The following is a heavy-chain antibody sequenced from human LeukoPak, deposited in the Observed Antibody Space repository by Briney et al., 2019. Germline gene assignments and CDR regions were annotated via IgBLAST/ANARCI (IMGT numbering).Heavy chain of an antibody. CDR1: GGSISSYY. CDR2: IYYSGST. V-gene: IGHV4-59*01. J-gene: IGHJ6*03. D-gene: IGHD3-10*01. CDR3: ARALYFGSGSPYYYMDV. Sequence: SETLSLTCTVSGGSISSYYWSWIRQPPGKGLEWIGYIYYSGSTNHNPSLKSRVTISVDTSKNQFSLKLSSVTAADTAVYYCARALYFGSGSPYYYMDVWGKGTTVIISS.